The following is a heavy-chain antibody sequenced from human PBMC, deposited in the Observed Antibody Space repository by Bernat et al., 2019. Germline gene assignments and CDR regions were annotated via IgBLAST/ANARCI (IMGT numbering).Heavy chain of an antibody. CDR1: GFTFSSYA. CDR3: AREYGGY. J-gene: IGHJ4*02. V-gene: IGHV3-30-3*01. CDR2: ISYDGSNK. Sequence: QVQLVESGGGLVQPGRSLRLSCAASGFTFSSYAMHWVRQAPGKGLEWVAVISYDGSNKYYADSVKGRFTISRDNSKHTLYLQMNSLRAEDTAVYYCAREYGGYWGQGTLVTVSS. D-gene: IGHD4/OR15-4a*01.